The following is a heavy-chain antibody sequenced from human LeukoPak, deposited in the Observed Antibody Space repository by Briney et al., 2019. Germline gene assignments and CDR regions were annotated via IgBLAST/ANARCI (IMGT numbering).Heavy chain of an antibody. CDR1: GFTFSSFG. Sequence: PGGSLRLSCAASGFTFSSFGMHWVRQAPGKGLEWVAVIWYDASNKYYADSVKGRFTISRDNSKNTLFPQMNSLRDDDTAVYYCVRGVGVSRFNYFDPWGQGTLVIVSS. CDR3: VRGVGVSRFNYFDP. V-gene: IGHV3-33*01. CDR2: IWYDASNK. D-gene: IGHD6-13*01. J-gene: IGHJ5*02.